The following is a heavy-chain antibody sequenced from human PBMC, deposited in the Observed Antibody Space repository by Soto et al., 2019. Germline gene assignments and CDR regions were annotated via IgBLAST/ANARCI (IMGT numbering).Heavy chain of an antibody. Sequence: SETLSLTCTVSCGSISSYYWSWIRQPPGKGLEWIGYIYYSGSTNYNPSLKSRVTISVDTSKNQFSLKLSSVTAADTAVYYCARRGPGGTLDYWGQGTLVTVSS. CDR3: ARRGPGGTLDY. CDR2: IYYSGST. CDR1: CGSISSYY. D-gene: IGHD1-1*01. J-gene: IGHJ4*02. V-gene: IGHV4-59*01.